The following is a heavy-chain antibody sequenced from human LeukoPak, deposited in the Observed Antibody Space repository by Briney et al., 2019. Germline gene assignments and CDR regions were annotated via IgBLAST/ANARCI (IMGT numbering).Heavy chain of an antibody. D-gene: IGHD4-11*01. Sequence: PGGSLRLSCAASGFTFSSYSMNWVRQAPGKGLEWVSSISSSSSYIYYADSVKGRFTISRDNSKNTLYLQMNSLRAEDTAVYYCAKILVRDYRSPHGWFDPWGQGTLVTVSS. J-gene: IGHJ5*02. V-gene: IGHV3-21*01. CDR1: GFTFSSYS. CDR2: ISSSSSYI. CDR3: AKILVRDYRSPHGWFDP.